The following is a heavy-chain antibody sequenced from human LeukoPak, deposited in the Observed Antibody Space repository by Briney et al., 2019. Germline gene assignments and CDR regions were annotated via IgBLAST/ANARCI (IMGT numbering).Heavy chain of an antibody. CDR1: GFTFSSYA. D-gene: IGHD3-9*01. CDR2: ISGSGGST. Sequence: GGSLRLSCAASGFTFSSYAMSWVRQAPGKGLEWVSAISGSGGSTYYADSVKGRFTISRDNSKNTLYLQMNSLRAEDTAVYYCAKESVVRYFDWLYSGEFDYWGQGTLVTVSS. V-gene: IGHV3-23*01. CDR3: AKESVVRYFDWLYSGEFDY. J-gene: IGHJ4*02.